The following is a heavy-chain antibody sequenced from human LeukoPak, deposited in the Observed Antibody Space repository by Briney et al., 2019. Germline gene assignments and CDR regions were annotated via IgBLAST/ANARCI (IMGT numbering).Heavy chain of an antibody. D-gene: IGHD2-15*01. CDR1: GYTFTSYS. J-gene: IGHJ4*02. V-gene: IGHV1-18*01. CDR2: ISAYNGNT. CDR3: ARESSGGSCYY. Sequence: GASVKVSCKASGYTFTSYSISRVRQAPGQGLEWMGWISAYNGNTNYAQKLQGRVTMTTDTSTSTAYMELRSLRSDDTAVYYCARESSGGSCYYWGQGTLVTVSS.